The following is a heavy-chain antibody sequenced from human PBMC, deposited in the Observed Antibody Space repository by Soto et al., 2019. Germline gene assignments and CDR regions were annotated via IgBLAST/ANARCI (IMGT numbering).Heavy chain of an antibody. CDR2: INHSGST. D-gene: IGHD3-9*01. CDR3: AYYDILTGKVD. CDR1: GGSFSGYY. V-gene: IGHV4-34*01. J-gene: IGHJ4*02. Sequence: PSETLSLTCAVYGGSFSGYYWSWIRQPPGKGLEWIGEINHSGSTNCNPSLKSRVTISVDTSKNQFSLKLSSVTAADTAVYYCAYYDILTGKVDWRQGTLVTVSS.